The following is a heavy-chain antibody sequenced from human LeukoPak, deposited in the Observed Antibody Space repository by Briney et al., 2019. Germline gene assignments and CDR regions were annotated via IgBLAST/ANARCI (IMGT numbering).Heavy chain of an antibody. CDR2: ICHSGST. D-gene: IGHD2-2*01. CDR1: HYSISSGYY. CDR3: ARDRHCSSTSCFDY. J-gene: IGHJ4*02. V-gene: IGHV4-38-2*02. Sequence: NSSETLSLTCAVPHYSISSGYYWGWIRQPPGKGLKGIGSICHSGSTYYNPSLKSRVTISVDTSKNQFSLKLSSVTAADTAVYYCARDRHCSSTSCFDYWGQGTLVTVSS.